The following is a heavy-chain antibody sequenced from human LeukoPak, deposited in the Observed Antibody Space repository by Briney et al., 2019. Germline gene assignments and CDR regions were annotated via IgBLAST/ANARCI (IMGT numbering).Heavy chain of an antibody. D-gene: IGHD5-18*01. CDR2: IYYSGST. V-gene: IGHV4-31*03. CDR3: ARVGSYGYRYYFDH. CDR1: GGSISSGGYY. J-gene: IGHJ4*02. Sequence: SETLSLTCTVSGGSISSGGYYWSWIRQHPGKGLEWIGYIYYSGSTYYNPSLKSRVTISVDTSKNQFSLKLSSVTAADTAVYYCARVGSYGYRYYFDHWGQGTLVTVSS.